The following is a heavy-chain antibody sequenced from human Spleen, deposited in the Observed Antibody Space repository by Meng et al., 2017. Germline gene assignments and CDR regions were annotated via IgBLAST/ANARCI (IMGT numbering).Heavy chain of an antibody. CDR1: GVSHTTYN. D-gene: IGHD4-11*01. Sequence: LCDTLCLLRVISGVSHTTYNGRWTRQYPGKGLERMGEMNHSGSNNYNPSLESRATISVDTSQNNISLKLSSVTAADSAVYYCARGPTTMAHDFDYWGQGTLVSVSS. CDR2: MNHSGSN. CDR3: ARGPTTMAHDFDY. J-gene: IGHJ4*02. V-gene: IGHV4-34*01.